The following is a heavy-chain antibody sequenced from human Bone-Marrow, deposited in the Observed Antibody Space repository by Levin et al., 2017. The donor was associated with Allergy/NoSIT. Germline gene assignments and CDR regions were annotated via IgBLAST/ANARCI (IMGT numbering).Heavy chain of an antibody. CDR1: GYTFSNYY. D-gene: IGHD1-26*01. CDR2: INPKRGDT. V-gene: IGHV1-2*02. Sequence: ASVKVSCTISGYTFSNYYIHWVRQAPGQGLEWMGWINPKRGDTNFAQKFHGRVVLSRNSSISTAYMELGSLKSDDTALYYCARGGSGSNDYWGQGTLVTVSS. J-gene: IGHJ4*02. CDR3: ARGGSGSNDY.